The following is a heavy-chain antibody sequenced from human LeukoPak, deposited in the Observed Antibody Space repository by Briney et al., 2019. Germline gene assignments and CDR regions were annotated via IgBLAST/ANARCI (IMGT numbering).Heavy chain of an antibody. CDR1: GYTFTDYY. V-gene: IGHV1-2*04. CDR2: INLYSGGA. J-gene: IGHJ6*02. CDR3: ARDYCGSGSYYYYYYGMDV. D-gene: IGHD3-10*01. Sequence: ASVKVSCKASGYTFTDYYMHWVRQAPGQGPEWMGCINLYSGGAHYAQKFQDWLTMTRDTSINTAYMELSSLRSNDTAVYYCARDYCGSGSYYYYYYGMDVWGQGTTVTVSS.